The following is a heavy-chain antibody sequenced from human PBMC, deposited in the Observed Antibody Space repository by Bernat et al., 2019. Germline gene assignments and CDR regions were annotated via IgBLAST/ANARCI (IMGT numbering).Heavy chain of an antibody. J-gene: IGHJ4*02. CDR2: ISSSSSYI. V-gene: IGHV3-21*01. D-gene: IGHD3-3*01. CDR3: ARMETYYEFWSGLAGKPLDY. CDR1: GFTFSSYS. Sequence: EVQLVESGGGLVKPGGSLRLSCAASGFTFSSYSMNWVRQAPGKGLEWVSSISSSSSYIYYADSVKGRFTISRDNAKNSLYLQMNSLRDEDTAVYYCARMETYYEFWSGLAGKPLDYWGQGTLVTVSS.